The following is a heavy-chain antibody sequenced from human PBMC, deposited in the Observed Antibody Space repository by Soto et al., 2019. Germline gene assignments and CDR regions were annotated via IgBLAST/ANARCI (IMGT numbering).Heavy chain of an antibody. Sequence: SRTICLTCSVSRGSVSGDSVYCTWIRKPPGKGLEWIGCIYYSGSTNYNPSLKSRVTISVDTSKNQFSLKLTSVTAADTAVYYCAREGGSSWKNYYFYYGMDVWGQGTTVT. J-gene: IGHJ6*02. CDR2: IYYSGST. CDR3: AREGGSSWKNYYFYYGMDV. D-gene: IGHD6-13*01. V-gene: IGHV4-61*01. CDR1: RGSVSGDSVY.